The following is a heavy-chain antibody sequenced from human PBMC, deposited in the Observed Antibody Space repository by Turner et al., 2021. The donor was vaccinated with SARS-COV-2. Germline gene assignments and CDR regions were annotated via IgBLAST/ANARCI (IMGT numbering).Heavy chain of an antibody. CDR3: AKDKHPDGMDV. V-gene: IGHV3-30*18. Sequence: QVQLVESGGGVVQPGRSLRLSCAASGFTFSSYGMHWVRQAPGKGLEWVAVISYDGSQKYYADSVKGRFTISRDNSKNTLYLQMNSLRAEDTAMYYCAKDKHPDGMDVWGRGTTVTVSS. J-gene: IGHJ6*02. CDR2: ISYDGSQK. CDR1: GFTFSSYG.